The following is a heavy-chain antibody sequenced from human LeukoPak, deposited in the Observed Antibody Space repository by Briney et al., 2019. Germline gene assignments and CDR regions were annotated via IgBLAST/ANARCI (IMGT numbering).Heavy chain of an antibody. CDR1: GYTLTELS. V-gene: IGHV1-24*01. CDR3: ATPSYCSSTSCPHDRWFDP. J-gene: IGHJ5*02. Sequence: ASVKVSCKVSGYTLTELSMHWVRQAPGKGLEWMGGFDPLDGATIYAQKFQGRVTMTEDTSTDTAYMELSSLRSEDTAVYYCATPSYCSSTSCPHDRWFDPWGQGTLVTVSS. CDR2: FDPLDGAT. D-gene: IGHD2-2*01.